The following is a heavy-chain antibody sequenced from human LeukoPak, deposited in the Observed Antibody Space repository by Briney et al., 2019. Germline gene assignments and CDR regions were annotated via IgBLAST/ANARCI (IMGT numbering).Heavy chain of an antibody. CDR1: GGSFSGYY. V-gene: IGHV4-34*01. Sequence: SETLSLTCAVYGGSFSGYYWSWIRQPPGKGLEWIGEINHSGSTNYNPSLKSRVTISVDTSKNQFTLKLSSVTAADTAVYCCAIGVAIDYWGQGTLVTVSS. J-gene: IGHJ4*02. D-gene: IGHD3-3*01. CDR2: INHSGST. CDR3: AIGVAIDY.